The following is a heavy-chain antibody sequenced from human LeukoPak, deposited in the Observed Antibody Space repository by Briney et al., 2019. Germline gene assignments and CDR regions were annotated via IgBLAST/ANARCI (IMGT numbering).Heavy chain of an antibody. D-gene: IGHD4-23*01. CDR1: GFTFDDYG. V-gene: IGHV3-20*04. CDR2: IKWNGGST. CDR3: ARHYYGGNSPLDY. J-gene: IGHJ4*02. Sequence: GGSLRLSCAASGFTFDDYGMSWVRQAPGKGLEWVSNIKWNGGSTGYADSVKGRFTISRDNAKNSLYLQMNSLRAEDTVLYYCARHYYGGNSPLDYWGQGTLVTVSS.